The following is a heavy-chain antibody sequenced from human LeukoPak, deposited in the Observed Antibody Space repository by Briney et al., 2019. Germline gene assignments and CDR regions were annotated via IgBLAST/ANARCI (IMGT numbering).Heavy chain of an antibody. Sequence: SETLSLTCAVYGGSFSGYYWSWICQPPGKGLEWIGEINHSGSTNYNPSLKSRVTISVDTSKNQFSLKLSSVTAADTAVYYCARGRRLLWFGELDYWGQGTLVTVSS. D-gene: IGHD3-10*01. CDR2: INHSGST. CDR3: ARGRRLLWFGELDY. V-gene: IGHV4-34*01. CDR1: GGSFSGYY. J-gene: IGHJ4*02.